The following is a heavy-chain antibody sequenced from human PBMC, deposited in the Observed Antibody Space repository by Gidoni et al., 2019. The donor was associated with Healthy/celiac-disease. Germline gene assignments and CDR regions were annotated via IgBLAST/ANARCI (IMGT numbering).Heavy chain of an antibody. J-gene: IGHJ4*02. D-gene: IGHD3-3*01. CDR1: GGSISSGGYY. CDR2: IYYSGST. CDR3: ARFNRDFWSGDRSPFDY. V-gene: IGHV4-31*03. Sequence: QVQLQESGPGLVKPSQTLSLTCTVSGGSISSGGYYWSWIRQHPGKGLEWIGYIYYSGSTYYNPSLKSRVTISVDTSKNQFSLKLSSVTAADTAVYYCARFNRDFWSGDRSPFDYWGQGTLVTVSS.